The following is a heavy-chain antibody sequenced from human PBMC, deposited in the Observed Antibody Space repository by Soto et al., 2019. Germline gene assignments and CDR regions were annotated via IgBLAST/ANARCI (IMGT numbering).Heavy chain of an antibody. D-gene: IGHD3-3*01. CDR2: INHSGST. Sequence: QVQLQQWGAGLLKPSETLSLTCAVYGGSFSGYYWSWIRQPPGKGLEWIGEINHSGSTNYNPSLRGRVSISVDTSKNQFSLKLSSVTAAYTAVYYCARGAKGHITYSYYYMDVWGKGTTVTV. V-gene: IGHV4-34*01. CDR3: ARGAKGHITYSYYYMDV. J-gene: IGHJ6*03. CDR1: GGSFSGYY.